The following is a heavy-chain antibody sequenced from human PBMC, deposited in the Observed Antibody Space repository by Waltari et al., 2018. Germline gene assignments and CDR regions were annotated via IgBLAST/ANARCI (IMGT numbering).Heavy chain of an antibody. J-gene: IGHJ4*02. CDR3: ARQETRIAAAVGY. CDR1: GYTFTSYD. Sequence: QVQLVQSGAEVKKPGASVKVSCKASGYTFTSYDINWVRQATGQGVEWGGRVNPNSGDTGYAPEFQGRVTMTRNKSISIAYMELSSLRSDDTAVYYCARQETRIAAAVGYWGQGTLVTVSS. CDR2: VNPNSGDT. D-gene: IGHD6-13*01. V-gene: IGHV1-8*01.